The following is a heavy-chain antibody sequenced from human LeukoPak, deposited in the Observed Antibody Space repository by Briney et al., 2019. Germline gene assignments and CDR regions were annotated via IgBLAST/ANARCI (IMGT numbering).Heavy chain of an antibody. Sequence: SETLSLXCAVSGGSNSSGDHYWSWTRQPPGRGLEWIGYIYYSGITYYNPSLKSRVTISVDTSKNQLSLKLSSLTAADTAVYYCARHEYSGSYYGLSWFDPWGQGTLVTVSS. CDR1: GGSNSSGDHY. CDR2: IYYSGIT. D-gene: IGHD1-26*01. J-gene: IGHJ5*02. V-gene: IGHV4-39*01. CDR3: ARHEYSGSYYGLSWFDP.